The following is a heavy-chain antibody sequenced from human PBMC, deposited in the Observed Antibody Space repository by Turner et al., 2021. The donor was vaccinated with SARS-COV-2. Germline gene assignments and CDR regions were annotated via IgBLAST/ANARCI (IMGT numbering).Heavy chain of an antibody. CDR1: GFRFCYPI. CDR3: ARVASYYFDGRLWVGPLDT. CDR2: IAAGTDYT. J-gene: IGHJ5*01. V-gene: IGHV3-23*01. Sequence: QLFASGGGLEESGKSIRLSCVACGFRFCYPILAWGRQAPGKGLEFVSSIAAGTDYTFYSDSVRGRFAVSRDNLKNTLYLEMNSLRVGDSALYYCARVASYYFDGRLWVGPLDTWGQGTLVSVS. D-gene: IGHD3-9*01.